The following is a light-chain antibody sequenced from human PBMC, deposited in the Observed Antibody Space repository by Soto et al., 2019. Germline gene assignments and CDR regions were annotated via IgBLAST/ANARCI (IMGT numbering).Light chain of an antibody. CDR2: EVS. Sequence: QSVLTQPASVSGSPGQSITISCTGTSSDVGNYNYVSWYQQHPGKAPKLMIYEVSNRPSGVSDRFSGSKSGNTASLTISGLQAEDEADYYCSSFTSTSTRLFGSGTKVTVL. V-gene: IGLV2-14*01. CDR3: SSFTSTSTRL. J-gene: IGLJ1*01. CDR1: SSDVGNYNY.